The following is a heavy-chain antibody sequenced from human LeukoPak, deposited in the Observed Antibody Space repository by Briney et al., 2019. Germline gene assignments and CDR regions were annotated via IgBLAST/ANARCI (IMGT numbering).Heavy chain of an antibody. CDR2: ISYDGSNK. Sequence: PGGSLRLSCAASGFTFSSYGMHWVRQAPGKGLEWVAVISYDGSNKYYADSVKGRFTISRDNSKNTLYLQMNSLRAEDTAVYYCAKIGTRTIAAVLPGPLLGFDYWGQGTLVTVSS. CDR1: GFTFSSYG. D-gene: IGHD6-13*01. CDR3: AKIGTRTIAAVLPGPLLGFDY. V-gene: IGHV3-30*18. J-gene: IGHJ4*02.